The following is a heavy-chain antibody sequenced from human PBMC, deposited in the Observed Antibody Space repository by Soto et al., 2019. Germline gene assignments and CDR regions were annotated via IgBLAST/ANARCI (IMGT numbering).Heavy chain of an antibody. J-gene: IGHJ4*02. V-gene: IGHV1-18*01. CDR1: GYTFTSYG. CDR2: INAHNGNT. Sequence: QVQLVQSGAEVKKPGASVKVSCKASGYTFTSYGISWVRQAPGQGLEWMGWINAHNGNTKYAQKVQGRVTMTTDTSTSTVYMELRSLRSDDTAVYYCARDPALGGPFDYWGQGTLVTVSS. D-gene: IGHD3-16*01. CDR3: ARDPALGGPFDY.